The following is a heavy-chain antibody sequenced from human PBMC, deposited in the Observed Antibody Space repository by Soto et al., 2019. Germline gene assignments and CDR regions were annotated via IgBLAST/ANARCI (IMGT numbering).Heavy chain of an antibody. CDR1: GFTFSSYA. D-gene: IGHD6-13*01. J-gene: IGHJ6*02. CDR2: ISYDGSNK. Sequence: QVQLVESGGGVVQPGRSLRLSCAASGFTFSSYAMHWVRQAPGKGLEWVAVISYDGSNKYYADSVKGRFTISRDNSKNTLYLQMNSLRAEDTAVYYCARDNPDGYSSSWYYYYYGMDVWAKGPRSPSP. CDR3: ARDNPDGYSSSWYYYYYGMDV. V-gene: IGHV3-30-3*01.